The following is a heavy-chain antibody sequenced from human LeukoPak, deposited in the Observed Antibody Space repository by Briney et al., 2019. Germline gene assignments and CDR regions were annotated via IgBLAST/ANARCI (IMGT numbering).Heavy chain of an antibody. J-gene: IGHJ3*02. CDR1: GFTFNTYW. V-gene: IGHV3-74*01. CDR2: IDNDGSDT. CDR3: ARGGYHHGFDI. Sequence: GGSLRLSCAASGFTFNTYWLHWVRQAPGKGLVWVSRIDNDGSDTIYADSVKGRFTISRDNAKSTLYLQMNSLKAEDTAVYYCARGGYHHGFDIWGQGTMVTVSP. D-gene: IGHD2-15*01.